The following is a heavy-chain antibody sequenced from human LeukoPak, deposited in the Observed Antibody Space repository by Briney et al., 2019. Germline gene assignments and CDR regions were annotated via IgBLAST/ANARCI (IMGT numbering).Heavy chain of an antibody. J-gene: IGHJ6*03. V-gene: IGHV4-39*01. D-gene: IGHD2-15*01. CDR1: GGSISSSSYY. CDR3: ASFYCSGGSCYQYFSYYYMDV. CDR2: IYYSGST. Sequence: SETLSLTCTVSGGSISSSSYYWGWIRQPPGKGLEWIGSIYYSGSTYYNPSLQSRVTISVDTSKNQFSLKLNSVTAADTAVYNCASFYCSGGSCYQYFSYYYMDVWGKGTTVTISS.